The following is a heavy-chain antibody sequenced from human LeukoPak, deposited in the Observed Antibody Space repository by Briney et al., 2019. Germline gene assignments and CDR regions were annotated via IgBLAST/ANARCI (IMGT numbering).Heavy chain of an antibody. J-gene: IGHJ3*02. CDR1: GGSISSGSYY. D-gene: IGHD6-6*01. CDR2: IYTSGST. Sequence: PSQTLSLTCTLSGGSISSGSYYWSWIRQPAGKGLEWIGRIYTSGSTNYNPSLKSRVTISVDTSKNQFSLKLSPVTAADTAVYYCARGPSSLEDAFDIWGQGTMVTVSS. V-gene: IGHV4-61*02. CDR3: ARGPSSLEDAFDI.